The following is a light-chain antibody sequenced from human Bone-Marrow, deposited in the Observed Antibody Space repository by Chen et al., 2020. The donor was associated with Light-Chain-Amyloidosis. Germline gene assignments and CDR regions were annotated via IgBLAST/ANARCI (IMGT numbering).Light chain of an antibody. J-gene: IGKJ4*01. CDR1: QTIRSNY. CDR2: GSS. V-gene: IGKV3-20*01. CDR3: QQYGTSPLT. Sequence: EIVLTQSPGTLSLSPGEGANLSCRASQTIRSNYLTWYQQKFGQAPRLLIYGSSSRATGIPDTFTGSGSVTDFTLTINRLEPEDFAMYYCQQYGTSPLTFGGGTKVEIK.